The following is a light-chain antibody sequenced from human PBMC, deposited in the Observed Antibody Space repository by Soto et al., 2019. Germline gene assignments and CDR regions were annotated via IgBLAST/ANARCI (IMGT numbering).Light chain of an antibody. Sequence: ELGLTHSAAPLSLSPGERATLSCRASQSVSSYLAWYQQKPGQAPRLLIYDVSNRATGIPARFSGSGSGTDFTLTISRLEPEDFAVYYCQQYGSSGTFGQGTKVDIK. CDR3: QQYGSSGT. CDR1: QSVSSY. CDR2: DVS. J-gene: IGKJ1*01. V-gene: IGKV3-20*01.